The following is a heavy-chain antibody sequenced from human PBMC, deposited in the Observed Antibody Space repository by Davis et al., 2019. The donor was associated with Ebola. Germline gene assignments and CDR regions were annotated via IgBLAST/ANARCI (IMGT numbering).Heavy chain of an antibody. CDR3: ARDGAPPYRYGYYYYYGMDV. Sequence: GESLKISCAASGFTFSNYDMHWVRQAPGKGLEWVSAIGTAGDTYYPGSVKGRFTISKENAKNSLYLQMDSLRAEDTAVDYCARDGAPPYRYGYYYYYGMDVWGQGTTVTVSS. V-gene: IGHV3-13*01. CDR1: GFTFSNYD. J-gene: IGHJ6*02. D-gene: IGHD3-16*01. CDR2: IGTAGDT.